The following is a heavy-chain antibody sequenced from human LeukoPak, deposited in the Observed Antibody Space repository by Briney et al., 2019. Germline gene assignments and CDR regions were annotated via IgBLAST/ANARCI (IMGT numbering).Heavy chain of an antibody. CDR1: GYRFTTYY. J-gene: IGHJ4*02. Sequence: GASVKVSCKASGYRFTTYYIHWVRQAPGQGPEWMGIVIPASGGTDYGHKFQGRVTMTRDTSTNTVYMELSRLRFEDTAIYYCARESPDSFYFDYWGQGTLVTVSS. CDR3: ARESPDSFYFDY. CDR2: VIPASGGT. V-gene: IGHV1-46*01. D-gene: IGHD1-14*01.